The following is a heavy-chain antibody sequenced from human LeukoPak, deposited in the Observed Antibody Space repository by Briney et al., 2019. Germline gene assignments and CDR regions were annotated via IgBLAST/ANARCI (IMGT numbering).Heavy chain of an antibody. CDR1: GYTFTGYY. D-gene: IGHD2-15*01. CDR3: ARDPLPKWDIVVVVAATSCFDY. V-gene: IGHV1-2*02. CDR2: INPNSGGT. Sequence: ASVKVSCKASGYTFTGYYMHWVRQAPGQGLEWMGWINPNSGGTNYAQKFQGRVTMTRDTSISTAYMGLSRLRSDDTAVYYCARDPLPKWDIVVVVAATSCFDYWGQGTLVTVSS. J-gene: IGHJ4*02.